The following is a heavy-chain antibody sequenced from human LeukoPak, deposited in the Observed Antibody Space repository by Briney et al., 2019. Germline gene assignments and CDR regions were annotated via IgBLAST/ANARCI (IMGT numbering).Heavy chain of an antibody. CDR3: ARDEYYYDSSGYYGY. D-gene: IGHD3-22*01. Sequence: GGSLRLSCAASGFSFSRYPMGWVRQAPGKGLEWVANIKQDGSEKYYVDSVKGRFTISRDNAKNSLYLQMNSLRAEDTAVYYCARDEYYYDSSGYYGYWGQGTLVTVSP. J-gene: IGHJ4*02. V-gene: IGHV3-7*01. CDR1: GFSFSRYP. CDR2: IKQDGSEK.